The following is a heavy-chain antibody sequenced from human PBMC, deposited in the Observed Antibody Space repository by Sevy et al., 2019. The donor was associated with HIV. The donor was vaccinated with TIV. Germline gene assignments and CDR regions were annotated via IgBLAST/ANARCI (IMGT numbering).Heavy chain of an antibody. Sequence: GGSLRLSCAASGFTFSIYWMGWVRQAPGQGPECVANVDNEGRETYYVDSVKGRFTISRDNAKNSLYLQMNSLRAEDTAIYYCARLPFRAFDIWGQGTMSPSPQ. CDR1: GFTFSIYW. CDR3: ARLPFRAFDI. V-gene: IGHV3-7*01. D-gene: IGHD3-10*01. J-gene: IGHJ3*02. CDR2: VDNEGRET.